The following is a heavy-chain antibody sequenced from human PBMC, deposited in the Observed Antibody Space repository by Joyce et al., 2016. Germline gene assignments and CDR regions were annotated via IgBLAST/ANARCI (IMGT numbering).Heavy chain of an antibody. CDR1: GFTFTNYW. CDR3: ARRHYYGSGSRLDL. J-gene: IGHJ5*02. Sequence: EVQLVQSGAEVKKPGESLRISCAGSGFTFTNYWITWVRQMPGKGLEWMGTIDPDDSYTKYSPSFQGHVTCSGDKSISTAYLQWSSLKASDTAMYYCARRHYYGSGSRLDLWGQGTLVTVSS. V-gene: IGHV5-10-1*03. D-gene: IGHD3-10*01. CDR2: IDPDDSYT.